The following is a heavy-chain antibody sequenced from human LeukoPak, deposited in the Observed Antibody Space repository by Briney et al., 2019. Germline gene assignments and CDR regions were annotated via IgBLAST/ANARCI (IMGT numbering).Heavy chain of an antibody. Sequence: AASVTVSCKASGYTFTGYYMHWARQAPAPGLEWMGWINPNSGGTNYAQKSQGWVTMTRDKSISTAYMELSRLRSDDTAVYYCASDRCSGGSCYAFDYWGQGTLVTVSS. CDR2: INPNSGGT. J-gene: IGHJ4*02. D-gene: IGHD2-15*01. CDR1: GYTFTGYY. V-gene: IGHV1-2*04. CDR3: ASDRCSGGSCYAFDY.